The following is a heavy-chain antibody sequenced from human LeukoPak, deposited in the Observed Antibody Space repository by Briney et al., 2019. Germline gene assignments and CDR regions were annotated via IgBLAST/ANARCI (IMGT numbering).Heavy chain of an antibody. Sequence: AETLSLTCTLSGDSLSSFYWSWIRQPPGKGLEWMALIHDGGRNNYNPSLKERVTISFNTSKNQFVLQLTSVTGADKAVVYCCRIADPNFYYFDYWGQRTLVTVSS. D-gene: IGHD2-15*01. V-gene: IGHV4-59*01. CDR1: GDSLSSFY. J-gene: IGHJ4*02. CDR3: CRIADPNFYYFDY. CDR2: IHDGGRN.